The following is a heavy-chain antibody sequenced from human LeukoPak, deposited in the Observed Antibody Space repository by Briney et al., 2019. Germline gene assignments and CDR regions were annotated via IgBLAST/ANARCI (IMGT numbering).Heavy chain of an antibody. CDR2: IYYSGST. J-gene: IGHJ5*02. CDR1: GGSISSYY. Sequence: PSETLSLTCTVSGGSISSYYWSWIRQPPGKGLEWIGYIYYSGSTNYNPSLKSRVTISVDTSKNQFSLKLSSVTAADTAVYYCARVLEYYYDSSGYSNWFDPWGQGTLVTVSS. D-gene: IGHD3-22*01. V-gene: IGHV4-59*01. CDR3: ARVLEYYYDSSGYSNWFDP.